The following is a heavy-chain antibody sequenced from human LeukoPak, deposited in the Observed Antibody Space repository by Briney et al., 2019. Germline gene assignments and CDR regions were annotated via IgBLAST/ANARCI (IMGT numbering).Heavy chain of an antibody. CDR2: IWYDGSNK. D-gene: IGHD3-22*01. CDR1: GFTFSSYG. Sequence: PGRSLRLSCAASGFTFSSYGMHWVRQAPGKGLEWVAVIWYDGSNKYYADSVKGRFTISRDDSKNTLYLQMNSLRAEDTAVYYCARGSGDSSGYPKYYFDYWGQGTLVTVSS. J-gene: IGHJ4*02. V-gene: IGHV3-33*01. CDR3: ARGSGDSSGYPKYYFDY.